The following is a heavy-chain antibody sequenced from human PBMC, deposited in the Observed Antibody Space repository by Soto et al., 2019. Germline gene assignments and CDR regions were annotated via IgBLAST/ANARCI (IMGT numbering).Heavy chain of an antibody. CDR2: INHSGST. Sequence: SVTMSVTCTVSGGSISSSSYYWSRIRQPPGKGLEWIGEINHSGSTNYNPSLKSRVTISVDTSKNQFSLKLSSVTAADTAVYYCARSENYYDSSGYGGWFDPWGQGTLVTVSS. J-gene: IGHJ5*02. CDR1: GGSISSSSYY. V-gene: IGHV4-39*07. CDR3: ARSENYYDSSGYGGWFDP. D-gene: IGHD3-22*01.